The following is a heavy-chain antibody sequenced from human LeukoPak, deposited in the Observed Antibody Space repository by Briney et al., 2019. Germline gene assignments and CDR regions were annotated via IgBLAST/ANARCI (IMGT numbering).Heavy chain of an antibody. D-gene: IGHD5-18*01. Sequence: SETLPLTCTVSGGSISTYYWSWIRQPPRKGLEWIAYIDYRGSTTYNPSLRSRVTISVDTSRNQFSLKLYSVTAADTAVYYCARSRSGYSYDHAAFEIWGQGTMVTVSS. CDR1: GGSISTYY. J-gene: IGHJ3*02. CDR3: ARSRSGYSYDHAAFEI. CDR2: IDYRGST. V-gene: IGHV4-59*01.